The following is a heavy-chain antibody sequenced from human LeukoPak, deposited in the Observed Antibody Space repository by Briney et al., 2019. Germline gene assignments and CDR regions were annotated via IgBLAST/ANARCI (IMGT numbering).Heavy chain of an antibody. D-gene: IGHD4-23*01. CDR3: ARVAAGYSVNYFDY. CDR1: GFTFSSYS. Sequence: PGGSLRLSCAASGFTFSSYSMNWVRQAPGKGLEWVSYISSSSSTIYYVDSVKGRFAISRDNAKNSLYLQMNSPRDEDTAVYYCARVAAGYSVNYFDYWGQGTLVTVSS. J-gene: IGHJ4*02. V-gene: IGHV3-48*02. CDR2: ISSSSSTI.